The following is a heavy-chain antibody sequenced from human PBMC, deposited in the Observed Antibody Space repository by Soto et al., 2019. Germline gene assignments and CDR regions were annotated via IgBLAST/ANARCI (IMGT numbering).Heavy chain of an antibody. J-gene: IGHJ5*02. D-gene: IGHD3-3*01. Sequence: QVQLVQSGAEVRKPGSSVKVSCKASGGTFSNSAITWVRQAPGQGLEWGGGIIPIFGSTNYAQKFQGRVTITADESTRTAYMELSSLTSEDTAVYYCARDGDLRSDFWSGPLGGGWFDPWGQGTLVTVSS. V-gene: IGHV1-69*12. CDR1: GGTFSNSA. CDR2: IIPIFGST. CDR3: ARDGDLRSDFWSGPLGGGWFDP.